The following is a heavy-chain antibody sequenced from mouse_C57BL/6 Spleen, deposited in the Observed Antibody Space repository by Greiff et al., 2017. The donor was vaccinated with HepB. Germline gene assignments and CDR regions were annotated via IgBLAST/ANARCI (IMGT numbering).Heavy chain of an antibody. D-gene: IGHD1-1*01. CDR2: IFPGSGST. V-gene: IGHV1-75*01. J-gene: IGHJ4*01. CDR1: GYTFTDYY. Sequence: QVQLKESGPELVKPGASVKISCKASGYTFTDYYINWVKQRPGQGLEWIGWIFPGSGSTYYNEKFKGKATLTVDKSSSTAYMLLSSLTSEDSAVYFCARLYGSNYAMDYWGQGTSVTVSS. CDR3: ARLYGSNYAMDY.